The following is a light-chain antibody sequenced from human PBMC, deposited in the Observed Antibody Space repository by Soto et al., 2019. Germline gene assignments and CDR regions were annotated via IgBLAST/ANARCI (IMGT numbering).Light chain of an antibody. CDR1: NIGGKS. J-gene: IGLJ2*01. CDR3: QVWDTSSDHCV. Sequence: SYVLTQPPSVSVAPGETARVTCAGNNIGGKSVHWYLQKPGQAPVLVIYHDSDRPSGIPERISGSNSENTATLTISRVETGDDADYFCQVWDTSSDHCVFGGGTKLTVL. CDR2: HDS. V-gene: IGLV3-21*01.